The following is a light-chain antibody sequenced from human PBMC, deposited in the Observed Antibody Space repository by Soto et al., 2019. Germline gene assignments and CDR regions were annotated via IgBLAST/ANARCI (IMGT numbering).Light chain of an antibody. V-gene: IGLV2-14*02. CDR1: SSDVGSYNL. J-gene: IGLJ1*01. CDR2: NNN. CDR3: AAWDDSLNGYV. Sequence: QSALTQPASVSGSPGQSITISCTGTSSDVGSYNLVSWYQQHPGKAPKLLIYNNNQRPSGVPDRFSGSKSGTSASLAIGGLQSEDEAEYYCAAWDDSLNGYVFGTGTKVTVL.